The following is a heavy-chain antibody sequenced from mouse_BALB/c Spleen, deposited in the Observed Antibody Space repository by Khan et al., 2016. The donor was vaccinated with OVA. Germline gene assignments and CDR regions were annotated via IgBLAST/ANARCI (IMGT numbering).Heavy chain of an antibody. D-gene: IGHD2-4*01. J-gene: IGHJ4*01. Sequence: QVQLKQSGPGLVQPSQSLSITCTVAGFSLTDYGVHWVRQSPGKGLEWLGVIWRGGSTDYNAAFMSRLSITKDNSKSQVFFRMNSLQADDTAIYYYAKRMIPYYYALDYWGQGTSVTVSS. CDR3: AKRMIPYYYALDY. V-gene: IGHV2-5*01. CDR1: GFSLTDYG. CDR2: IWRGGST.